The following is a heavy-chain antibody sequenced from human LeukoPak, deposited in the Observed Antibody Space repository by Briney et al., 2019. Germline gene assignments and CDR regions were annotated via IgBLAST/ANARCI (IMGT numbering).Heavy chain of an antibody. V-gene: IGHV1-2*02. CDR1: GYTFSGYY. D-gene: IGHD3-22*01. CDR2: INPNSGGT. J-gene: IGHJ4*02. CDR3: ASSVDRINIVVVVFPFDY. Sequence: GASVKVSCKASGYTFSGYYMHWVRQAPGQGLEWMGWINPNSGGTNYAQKSKARVTMTRDISISTAYMEFSRLRSDDTAVYYCASSVDRINIVVVVFPFDYWGQGTLVTVSS.